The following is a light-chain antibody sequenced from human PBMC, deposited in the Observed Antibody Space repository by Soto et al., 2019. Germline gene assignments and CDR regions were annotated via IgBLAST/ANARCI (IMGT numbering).Light chain of an antibody. CDR1: RSEIGRYNY. V-gene: IGLV2-11*01. CDR3: SSYAGPSTYLL. Sequence: QSALTQARSVSGSPGQSVTISCTGTRSEIGRYNYVSWYQQHPGKAPKLMIPDITRRHSGVPDRFSGSKSGNTASLTISGFQAEDEADYFCSSYAGPSTYLLFGGGTKLTVL. CDR2: DIT. J-gene: IGLJ3*02.